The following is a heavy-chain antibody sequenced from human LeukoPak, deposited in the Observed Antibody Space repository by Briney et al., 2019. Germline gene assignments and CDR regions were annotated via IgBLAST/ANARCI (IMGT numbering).Heavy chain of an antibody. Sequence: GGSLRLSCAASGFTFSSYAMSWVRQAPGKGLEWVSAISGSGGSTYYADSVKGRFTISRDNSKNTLYLQMNSLRAEDTAVYYCAKDSDPYGGRRQQLTYYYYYCGMDVWGQGTTVTVSS. CDR1: GFTFSSYA. J-gene: IGHJ6*02. D-gene: IGHD6-13*01. CDR3: AKDSDPYGGRRQQLTYYYYYCGMDV. CDR2: ISGSGGST. V-gene: IGHV3-23*01.